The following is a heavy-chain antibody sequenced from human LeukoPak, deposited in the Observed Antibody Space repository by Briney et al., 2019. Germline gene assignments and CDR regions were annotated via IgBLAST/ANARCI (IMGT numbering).Heavy chain of an antibody. CDR2: IYYSGST. V-gene: IGHV4-59*01. Sequence: SETLSLTCTVSGGSISTYYWSWLRQPPGKGLEWIGYIYYSGSTNYNPSLKSRVTISVHTSKNLFYLKLSSVTAADTAMYYCASGFDILTGYFRQWDQGTLVSVSS. D-gene: IGHD3-9*01. CDR3: ASGFDILTGYFRQ. CDR1: GGSISTYY. J-gene: IGHJ4*02.